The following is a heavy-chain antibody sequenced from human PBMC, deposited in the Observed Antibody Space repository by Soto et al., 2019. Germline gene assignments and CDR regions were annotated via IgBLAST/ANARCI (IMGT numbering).Heavy chain of an antibody. CDR1: GFTFSSYG. Sequence: QVQLVESGGGVVQPGRSLRLSCAASGFTFSSYGMHWVRQAPGKGLEWVAVISYDGSNKYYADSVKGRFTISRDNSKNTLYLQMNSLRAEDTAVYYCAKNAFIAAAASYYYYGMDVW. J-gene: IGHJ6*01. D-gene: IGHD6-13*01. V-gene: IGHV3-30*18. CDR3: AKNAFIAAAASYYYYGMDV. CDR2: ISYDGSNK.